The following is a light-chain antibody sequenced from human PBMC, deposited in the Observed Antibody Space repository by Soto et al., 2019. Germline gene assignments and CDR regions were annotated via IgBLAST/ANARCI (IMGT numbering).Light chain of an antibody. J-gene: IGKJ5*01. CDR1: QSVLFNSNNRNY. CDR3: QQYYRTPLT. V-gene: IGKV4-1*01. CDR2: WAS. Sequence: DIVMTQSPDSLAVSRGERATISCKSSQSVLFNSNNRNYLAWYQQKPGQPPKLLIYWASTRESGVPDRFSGSGSGTDFTLTISSLQAEDVALYFCQQYYRTPLTFGQGTRLEIK.